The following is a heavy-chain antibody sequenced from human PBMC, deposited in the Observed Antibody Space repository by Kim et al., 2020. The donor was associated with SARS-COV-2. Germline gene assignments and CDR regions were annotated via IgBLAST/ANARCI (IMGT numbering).Heavy chain of an antibody. J-gene: IGHJ6*02. V-gene: IGHV3-23*01. D-gene: IGHD3-10*01. CDR1: GFTFSSYA. CDR2: ISGSGGST. Sequence: GGSLRLSCAASGFTFSSYAMSWVRQAPGKGLEWVSAISGSGGSTYYADSVKGRFTISRDNSKNTLYLQMNSLRAEDTAVHYCAKVAMVRGRGLQYYYYYYGMDVWGQGTTVTVSS. CDR3: AKVAMVRGRGLQYYYYYYGMDV.